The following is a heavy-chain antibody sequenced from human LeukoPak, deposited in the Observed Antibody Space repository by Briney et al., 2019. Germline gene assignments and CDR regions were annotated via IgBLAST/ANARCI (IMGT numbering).Heavy chain of an antibody. CDR2: IYYSGTT. V-gene: IGHV4-59*12. Sequence: PSETLSLTCTVSGGSISSYYWSWIRQPPGKGLEWIGYIYYSGTTNYNPSLKSRATISVDTTKNQFSLKLSSVTAADTAVYYCARGKSSLLWFGELLRYFDYWGQGTLVTVSS. CDR1: GGSISSYY. CDR3: ARGKSSLLWFGELLRYFDY. J-gene: IGHJ4*02. D-gene: IGHD3-10*01.